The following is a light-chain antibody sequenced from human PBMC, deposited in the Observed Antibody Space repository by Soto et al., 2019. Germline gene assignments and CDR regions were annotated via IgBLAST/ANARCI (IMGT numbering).Light chain of an antibody. J-gene: IGLJ2*01. CDR2: EVS. CDR3: CSYAGSSTGVV. CDR1: SSDVGSYNL. V-gene: IGLV2-23*02. Sequence: QSALTQPASVSGSPGQSITISCTGTSSDVGSYNLVSWYQQHPGKAPKLMIYEVSKRPSGVSNLFSGSKSGNTASLTISGLQAEDEADYYCCSYAGSSTGVVFGGGTKLTVL.